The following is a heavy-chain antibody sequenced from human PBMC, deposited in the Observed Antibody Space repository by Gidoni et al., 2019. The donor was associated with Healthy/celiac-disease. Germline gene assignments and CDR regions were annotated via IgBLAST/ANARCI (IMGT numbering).Heavy chain of an antibody. V-gene: IGHV3-15*01. Sequence: EVQLVESGGGLVKPGGSLRLSCAASGFTFSNAWMSWVRQAPGKGLEWVGRIKSKTDGGTTDYAAPVKGRFTISRDDSKNTLYLQMNSLKTEDTAVYYCTYREDIVVVVAATVVDYWGQGTLVTVSS. CDR1: GFTFSNAW. D-gene: IGHD2-15*01. CDR2: IKSKTDGGTT. J-gene: IGHJ4*02. CDR3: TYREDIVVVVAATVVDY.